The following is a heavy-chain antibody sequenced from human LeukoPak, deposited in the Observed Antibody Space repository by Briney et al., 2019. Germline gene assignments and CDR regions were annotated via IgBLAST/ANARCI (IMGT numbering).Heavy chain of an antibody. J-gene: IGHJ4*02. D-gene: IGHD5-12*01. Sequence: GGSLRLSCAASGFTFSNAWMSWVRQAPGKGLEWVSRIKSKTDGGTTDYAAPVEGRFTISRDDSKNTLYLQMNSLKTEDTAVYYCTTGWSIEWLYWGQGTLVTVSS. CDR1: GFTFSNAW. CDR3: TTGWSIEWLY. V-gene: IGHV3-15*01. CDR2: IKSKTDGGTT.